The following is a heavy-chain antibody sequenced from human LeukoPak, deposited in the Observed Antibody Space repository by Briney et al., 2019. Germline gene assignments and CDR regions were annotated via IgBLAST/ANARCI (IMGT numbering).Heavy chain of an antibody. Sequence: ASVKVSCKASGYTFTKYDLNWVRQATGQGLEWMGWMNPNSGNTGYAQKFQGRVTITRNTSISTAYMELSSLRSDDTAVYYCARGPPVTMIYHYYMDVWGKGTTVIVSS. J-gene: IGHJ6*03. CDR2: MNPNSGNT. D-gene: IGHD3-22*01. CDR3: ARGPPVTMIYHYYMDV. CDR1: GYTFTKYD. V-gene: IGHV1-8*03.